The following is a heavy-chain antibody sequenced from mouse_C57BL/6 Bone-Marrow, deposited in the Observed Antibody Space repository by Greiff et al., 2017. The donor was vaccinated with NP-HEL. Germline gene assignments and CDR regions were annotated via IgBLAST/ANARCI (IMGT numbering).Heavy chain of an antibody. Sequence: EVQLQQSGGGLVKPGGSLKLSCAASGFTFSSYAMSWVRQTPEKRLEWVATISDGGSYTYYPDNVKGRFTISRDNAKNNLYLQMSHLKSEDTAMYYCARGNGYIFAYWGQGTLVTVSA. D-gene: IGHD2-2*01. CDR3: ARGNGYIFAY. V-gene: IGHV5-4*01. CDR1: GFTFSSYA. CDR2: ISDGGSYT. J-gene: IGHJ3*01.